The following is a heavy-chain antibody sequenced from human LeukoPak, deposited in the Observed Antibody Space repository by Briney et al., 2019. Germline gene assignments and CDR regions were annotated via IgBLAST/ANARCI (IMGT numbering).Heavy chain of an antibody. Sequence: PGGSLRLSCAASGFTFSSYWMSWVRQAPGKGLEWVANIKQDGSEKYYVDSVKGRFTISRDNAKNSLYLQMNSLRAEDTAVYYCARDRHCSGGSCYFPYYMDVWGKGTTVTVPS. CDR2: IKQDGSEK. CDR1: GFTFSSYW. V-gene: IGHV3-7*01. J-gene: IGHJ6*03. D-gene: IGHD2-15*01. CDR3: ARDRHCSGGSCYFPYYMDV.